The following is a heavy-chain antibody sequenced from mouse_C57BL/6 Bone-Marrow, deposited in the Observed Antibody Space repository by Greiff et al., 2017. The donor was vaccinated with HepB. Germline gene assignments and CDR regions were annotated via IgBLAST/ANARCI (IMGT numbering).Heavy chain of an antibody. D-gene: IGHD2-2*01. CDR3: ARSGGYDDAMDY. J-gene: IGHJ4*01. CDR1: GYAFSSSW. Sequence: SGPELVKPGASVKISCKASGYAFSSSWMNWVKQRPGKGLEWIGRIYPGDGDTNYNGKFKGKATLTADKSSSTAYMQLSSLTSEDSAVYFCARSGGYDDAMDYWGQGTSVTVSS. CDR2: IYPGDGDT. V-gene: IGHV1-82*01.